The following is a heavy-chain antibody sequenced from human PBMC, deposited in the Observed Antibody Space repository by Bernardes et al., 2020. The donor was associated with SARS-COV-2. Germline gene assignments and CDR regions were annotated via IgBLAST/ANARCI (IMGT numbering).Heavy chain of an antibody. Sequence: GRSLRPSCAASGFTFSSYGMHWVRQAPGKGLEWVAVIWYAGSNKYYADSVKGRFTISRDNSKNTLYLQMNSLRAEDTAVYYCARALGGYCSGGSCYPGLYWGQGTLVTVSS. CDR3: ARALGGYCSGGSCYPGLY. CDR2: IWYAGSNK. CDR1: GFTFSSYG. J-gene: IGHJ4*02. D-gene: IGHD2-15*01. V-gene: IGHV3-33*01.